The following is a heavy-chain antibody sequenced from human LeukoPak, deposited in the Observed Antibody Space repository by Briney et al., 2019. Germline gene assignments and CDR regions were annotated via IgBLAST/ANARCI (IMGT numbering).Heavy chain of an antibody. CDR1: RGTFSRYA. CDR3: AHLHAANDNEPNDY. J-gene: IGHJ4*02. V-gene: IGHV1-69*05. D-gene: IGHD1-1*01. Sequence: GSSVKVSCKGTRGTFSRYAISWVRQAPGQGLEWMGGIIPIFGTANYAQKFQGRVTITTDESTSTAYMELSSLRSEDTAVYYCAHLHAANDNEPNDYWGQGTLVAVSS. CDR2: IIPIFGTA.